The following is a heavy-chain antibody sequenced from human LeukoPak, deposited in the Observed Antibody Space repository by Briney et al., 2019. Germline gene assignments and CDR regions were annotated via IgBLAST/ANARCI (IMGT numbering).Heavy chain of an antibody. CDR1: GSTFPSYD. CDR3: ARVFPSYYYDSSGPTDY. D-gene: IGHD3-22*01. Sequence: ASVKVSCKASGSTFPSYDINWVRQATGQGLEWMGWMNPNSGNTGYAQKFQGRVTMTRNTSICTAYMELSSLRSEDTAVYYCARVFPSYYYDSSGPTDYWGQGTLVTVSS. V-gene: IGHV1-8*01. CDR2: MNPNSGNT. J-gene: IGHJ4*02.